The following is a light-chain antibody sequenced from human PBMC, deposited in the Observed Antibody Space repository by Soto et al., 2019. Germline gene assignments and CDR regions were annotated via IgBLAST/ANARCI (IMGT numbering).Light chain of an antibody. J-gene: IGKJ2*01. V-gene: IGKV1-39*01. CDR1: QSISSY. CDR2: AAS. Sequence: DIQMTQSPSSLSASVGDRVTITCRASQSISSYLNWYQQKPGKAPKLLIYAASSLQSGVPSRFSGSGSGTDFTRTISSLQPEAFATYYCQQSYSTPYTFGQGTKLEIK. CDR3: QQSYSTPYT.